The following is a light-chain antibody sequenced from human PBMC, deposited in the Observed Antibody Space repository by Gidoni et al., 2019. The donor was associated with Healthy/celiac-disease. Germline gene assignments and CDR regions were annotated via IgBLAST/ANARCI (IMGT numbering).Light chain of an antibody. Sequence: DIEMTQSPSSLSASVGGRVTITCQASQSISSYLNWYQQKPGKAPKLLIYDASSVQSGVPARFSGSGSGTDVTLTISSLQPEDIATYYCQQNYSTPLFGPGTRLEIK. CDR3: QQNYSTPL. CDR1: QSISSY. V-gene: IGKV1-39*01. J-gene: IGKJ5*01. CDR2: DAS.